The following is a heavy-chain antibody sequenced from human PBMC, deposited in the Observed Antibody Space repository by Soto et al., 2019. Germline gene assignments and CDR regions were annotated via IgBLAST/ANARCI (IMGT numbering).Heavy chain of an antibody. CDR3: ARGRGNYYYYGMDV. J-gene: IGHJ6*02. D-gene: IGHD3-10*01. CDR2: IYTSGST. V-gene: IGHV4-4*07. Sequence: PSETLSLTCTVSGGSISSYYWIWIRQPAGKGLEWIGHIYTSGSTKCNPSLKSRVTMSVDTSKNQSTLKLTSVTAADTAVYYCARGRGNYYYYGMDVWGQGTTVTVSS. CDR1: GGSISSYY.